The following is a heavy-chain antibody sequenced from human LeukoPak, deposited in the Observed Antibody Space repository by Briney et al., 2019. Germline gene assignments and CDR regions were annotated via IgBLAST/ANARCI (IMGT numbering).Heavy chain of an antibody. Sequence: GGSLRLSCAASGFSVSTTYMSWVRQAPGKGLEWVSVIYSGGSTYSADSVKGRFTISRDNSKNTLYLQMNSLRAEDTAVYYCAREYSGSYYFDSWGQGALVTVSS. D-gene: IGHD1-26*01. J-gene: IGHJ4*02. CDR2: IYSGGST. CDR3: AREYSGSYYFDS. CDR1: GFSVSTTY. V-gene: IGHV3-53*01.